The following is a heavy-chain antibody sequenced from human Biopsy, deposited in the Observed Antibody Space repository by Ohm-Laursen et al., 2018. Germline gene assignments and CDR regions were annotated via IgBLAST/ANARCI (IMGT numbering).Heavy chain of an antibody. CDR2: IIPIFGTI. Sequence: SSVKVSCKASGGTFSRYAISWVRQAPGQGLEWMGGIIPIFGTINYAQKFQGRVTITADESTSTAYMELSSLRSEDTAVYYCAGDWADDYGDYRIRLDVWGQGTTVTVFS. CDR3: AGDWADDYGDYRIRLDV. J-gene: IGHJ6*02. CDR1: GGTFSRYA. V-gene: IGHV1-69*01. D-gene: IGHD4-17*01.